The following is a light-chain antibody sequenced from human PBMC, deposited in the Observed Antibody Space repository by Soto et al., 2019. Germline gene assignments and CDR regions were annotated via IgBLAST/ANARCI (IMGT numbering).Light chain of an antibody. J-gene: IGLJ3*02. CDR1: SSNIGAGYD. CDR2: RNN. CDR3: HSYDSSLSGSV. Sequence: HSVLTQPPSVSGAPGQRVTISCTGSSSNIGAGYDVHWYQQLPGTAPKLLIYRNNNRPSGVPDRFSGSKSGTSASLAITGLQAEDEADYYCHSYDSSLSGSVFGGGTQLTVL. V-gene: IGLV1-40*01.